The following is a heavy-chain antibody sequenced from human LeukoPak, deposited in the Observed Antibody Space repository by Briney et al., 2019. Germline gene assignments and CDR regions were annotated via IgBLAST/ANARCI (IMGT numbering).Heavy chain of an antibody. D-gene: IGHD3-3*01. V-gene: IGHV1-3*01. Sequence: GASVKVSCKASGYTFITYAMHWVRQAPGQRLEWMGWINAGNGNTKYSQKFQGRVTITRDTSASTAYMELSSLRSEDTAVYYCARAGYRVTIFGVVTDNWFDPWGQGTLVTVSS. CDR2: INAGNGNT. CDR3: ARAGYRVTIFGVVTDNWFDP. J-gene: IGHJ5*02. CDR1: GYTFITYA.